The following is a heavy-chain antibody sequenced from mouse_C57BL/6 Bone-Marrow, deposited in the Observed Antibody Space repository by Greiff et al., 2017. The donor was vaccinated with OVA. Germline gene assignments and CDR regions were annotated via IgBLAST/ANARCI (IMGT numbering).Heavy chain of an antibody. Sequence: VQLQPSGPELVKPGASVKISCKASGYTFTDYYMNWVKQSHGKSLEWIGDINPNNGGTSYNQKFKGKATLTVDKSSSTAYMELRSLTSEDSAVYYCARNDDFDYWGQGTTLTVSS. CDR3: ARNDDFDY. V-gene: IGHV1-26*01. CDR1: GYTFTDYY. J-gene: IGHJ2*01. CDR2: INPNNGGT. D-gene: IGHD2-12*01.